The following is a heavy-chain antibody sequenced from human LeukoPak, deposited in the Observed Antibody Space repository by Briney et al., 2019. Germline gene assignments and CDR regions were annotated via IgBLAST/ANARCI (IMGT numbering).Heavy chain of an antibody. D-gene: IGHD2-8*02. Sequence: LRASVKVSCKASGYTFTSYDINWVRQATGQGLEWMGWMNPNSGNTGYAQKFQGRVTMTRNTSISTAYMELSSLRSEDTAVYYCARGRTGGGGFDYWGQGTLVTVSS. J-gene: IGHJ4*02. CDR3: ARGRTGGGGFDY. CDR2: MNPNSGNT. V-gene: IGHV1-8*01. CDR1: GYTFTSYD.